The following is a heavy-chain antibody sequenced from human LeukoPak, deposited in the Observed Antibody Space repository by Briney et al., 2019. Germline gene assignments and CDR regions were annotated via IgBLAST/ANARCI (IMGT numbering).Heavy chain of an antibody. CDR1: GYTFTSYY. V-gene: IGHV1-46*01. CDR2: INPSGGST. J-gene: IGHJ4*02. CDR3: ARKMGSSSGWHQVFDY. D-gene: IGHD6-19*01. Sequence: GASVKVSCKASGYTFTSYYMHWVRQAPGQGLEWMGIINPSGGSTSYAQKFQGRVTMTRDMPTSTVYMELSSLRSEDTAVYYCARKMGSSSGWHQVFDYWGQGTLVTVSS.